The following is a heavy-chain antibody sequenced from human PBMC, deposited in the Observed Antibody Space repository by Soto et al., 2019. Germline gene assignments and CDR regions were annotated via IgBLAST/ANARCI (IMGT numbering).Heavy chain of an antibody. CDR1: GYTFTSYG. V-gene: IGHV1-18*01. CDR2: ISAYNGNT. Sequence: GSSVKVSCKASGYTFTSYGISWVRQAPGQGLEWMGWISAYNGNTNYAQKLQGRVTMTTDTSTSTASMELRSLRSDDTAVYYCARDLVAVAGSVFDYWGQGTLVTVSS. CDR3: ARDLVAVAGSVFDY. D-gene: IGHD6-19*01. J-gene: IGHJ4*02.